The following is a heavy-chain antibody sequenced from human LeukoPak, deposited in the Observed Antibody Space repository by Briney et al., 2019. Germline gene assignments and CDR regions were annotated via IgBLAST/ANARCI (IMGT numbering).Heavy chain of an antibody. CDR2: ISYDGSNK. V-gene: IGHV3-30-3*01. J-gene: IGHJ5*02. D-gene: IGHD5-12*01. Sequence: GGSLRLSCAASGFTFSSYAMHWVRQAPGKGLEWVAVISYDGSNKYYADSVKGRFTISRDNARNSLYLQMNNLRGEDTAIYYCARDAGNSGYGCDLWGQGTLVTVSS. CDR1: GFTFSSYA. CDR3: ARDAGNSGYGCDL.